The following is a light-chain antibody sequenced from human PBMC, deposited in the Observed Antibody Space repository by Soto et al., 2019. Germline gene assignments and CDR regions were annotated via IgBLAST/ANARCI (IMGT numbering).Light chain of an antibody. CDR2: GAS. Sequence: IVLTHSPCTLSLSPVERATLSCMASQSVSSSYLAWYQQKPGQAPRLLIYGASSRATGIPDRFSGGGSGTDFTLTISRLEPGDFAVYFCQQYGGFPITFGQGTRLEIK. V-gene: IGKV3-20*01. CDR3: QQYGGFPIT. J-gene: IGKJ5*01. CDR1: QSVSSSY.